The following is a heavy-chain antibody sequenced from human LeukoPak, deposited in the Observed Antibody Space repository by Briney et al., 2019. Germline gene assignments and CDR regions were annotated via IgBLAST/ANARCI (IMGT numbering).Heavy chain of an antibody. CDR2: VYAGGSDT. CDR3: AKHVLGGGNYLDGFDI. Sequence: GESLKISCKASGYSFTSYWIGWVRQMPGKGLGWMRIVYAGGSDTRYSPSFQGQVTISADKSISTAYLQSSSLKASDTAMYYCAKHVLGGGNYLDGFDIWGQGTMVTISS. V-gene: IGHV5-51*01. CDR1: GYSFTSYW. J-gene: IGHJ3*02. D-gene: IGHD4-23*01.